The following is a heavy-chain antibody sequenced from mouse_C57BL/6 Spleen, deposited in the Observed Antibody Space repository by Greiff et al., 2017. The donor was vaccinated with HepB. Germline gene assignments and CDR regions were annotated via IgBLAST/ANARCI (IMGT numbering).Heavy chain of an antibody. Sequence: VHLVESGPGLVAPSQSLSITCTVSGFSLTSYGVHWVRQPPGKGLEWLVVIWSDGSTTYNSALKSRLSISKDNSKSQVFLKMNSLQTDDTAMYYCARAWLRREGYYAMDYWGQGTSVTVSS. J-gene: IGHJ4*01. CDR1: GFSLTSYG. CDR3: ARAWLRREGYYAMDY. D-gene: IGHD2-2*01. V-gene: IGHV2-6*03. CDR2: IWSDGST.